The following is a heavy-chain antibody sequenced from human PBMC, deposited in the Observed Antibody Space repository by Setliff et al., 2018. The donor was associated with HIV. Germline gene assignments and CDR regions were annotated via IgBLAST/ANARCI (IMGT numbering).Heavy chain of an antibody. CDR2: IFFTGTT. Sequence: SETLSLTCTVSAGSISGYYWSWIRQPPGKGLEYIGSIFFTGTTIYNPSLKARVTLSVDMSKNQSSLKLSSATAADTAVYYCARRLQFLEYLHGVGGLDVWGQGTTVTVS. V-gene: IGHV4-59*08. J-gene: IGHJ6*02. D-gene: IGHD3-3*01. CDR3: ARRLQFLEYLHGVGGLDV. CDR1: AGSISGYY.